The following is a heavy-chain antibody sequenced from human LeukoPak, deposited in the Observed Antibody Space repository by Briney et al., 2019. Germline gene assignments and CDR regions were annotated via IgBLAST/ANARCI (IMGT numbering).Heavy chain of an antibody. CDR3: AISSGGSCYQ. D-gene: IGHD2-15*01. Sequence: GGSLRLSCAASGFSFSSYSMNLVRQAPGKGLEWVSSISSSSNYIYYAGSVKGRFTISRDNAKNSLYLQMSSLRAEDTAVYYCAISSGGSCYQWGQGTLVTVSS. CDR2: ISSSSNYI. V-gene: IGHV3-21*01. CDR1: GFSFSSYS. J-gene: IGHJ4*02.